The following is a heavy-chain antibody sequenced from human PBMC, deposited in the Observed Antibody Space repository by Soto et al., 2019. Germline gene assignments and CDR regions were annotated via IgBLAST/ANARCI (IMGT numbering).Heavy chain of an antibody. CDR1: GYTLTELS. CDR3: ATVGYCSSTSCYTNYYYYGMDV. Sequence: ASVKVSCKVSGYTLTELSMHWVRQAPGKGLEWMGGFDPEDGETIYAQKFQGRVTMTEDTSTDTAYMELSSLRSEDTAVYYCATVGYCSSTSCYTNYYYYGMDVWGQGTTVTVSS. D-gene: IGHD2-2*02. CDR2: FDPEDGET. V-gene: IGHV1-24*01. J-gene: IGHJ6*02.